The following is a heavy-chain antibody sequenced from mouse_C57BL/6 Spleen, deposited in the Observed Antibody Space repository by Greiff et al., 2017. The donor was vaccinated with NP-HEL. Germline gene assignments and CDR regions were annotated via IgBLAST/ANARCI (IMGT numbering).Heavy chain of an antibody. CDR1: GFTFSDYG. CDR2: ISSDSSTI. V-gene: IGHV5-17*01. Sequence: EVNLVESGGGLVKPGGSLKLSCAASGFTFSDYGMHWVRQAPEKGLEWVAYISSDSSTIYYADTVKGRFTISRDNAKNTLFLQMTSLRSEDTAMYYCARPRSGYGNYYAMDYWGQGTSVTVSS. CDR3: ARPRSGYGNYYAMDY. J-gene: IGHJ4*01. D-gene: IGHD1-1*01.